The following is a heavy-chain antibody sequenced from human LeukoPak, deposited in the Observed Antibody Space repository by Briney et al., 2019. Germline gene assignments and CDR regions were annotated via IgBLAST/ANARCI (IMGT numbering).Heavy chain of an antibody. CDR3: AIATDSSGYHYYGMDV. V-gene: IGHV1-18*01. J-gene: IGHJ6*02. Sequence: ASVKVSCKASGYTFTSYGISWVRQAPGQGLEWMGWISAYNGNTNYAQKLQGRVTMTTDTSTSTAYMELSSLRSEDTAVYYCAIATDSSGYHYYGMDVWGQGTTVTVSS. CDR2: ISAYNGNT. CDR1: GYTFTSYG. D-gene: IGHD3-22*01.